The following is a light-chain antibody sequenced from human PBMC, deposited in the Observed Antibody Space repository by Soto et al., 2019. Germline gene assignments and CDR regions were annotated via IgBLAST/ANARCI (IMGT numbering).Light chain of an antibody. Sequence: QSVLTQPPSASGTPGQRVIISCSGSRSNIGSNTVNWYQQFPGTTPKLLIYSNNQRPSGVPDRLSGSKSGTSASLAISGLQSEDEADYYCSAWDDRLSVYVFGTGTQLTVL. CDR2: SNN. V-gene: IGLV1-44*01. J-gene: IGLJ1*01. CDR1: RSNIGSNT. CDR3: SAWDDRLSVYV.